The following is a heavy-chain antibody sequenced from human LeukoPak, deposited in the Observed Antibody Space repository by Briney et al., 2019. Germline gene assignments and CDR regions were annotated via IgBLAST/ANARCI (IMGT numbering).Heavy chain of an antibody. CDR2: ISSSSTI. V-gene: IGHV3-48*01. J-gene: IGHJ6*03. D-gene: IGHD1-26*01. CDR3: ARNGGSYYDYYYYMDV. CDR1: GFTFSTYS. Sequence: GGSLRLSCAASGFTFSTYSLSWVRQAPGKGLERVSYISSSSTIYYADSVKGRFTISRDNAKNSLYLQMNSLRAEDTAVYYCARNGGSYYDYYYYMDVWGKGTTVTVSS.